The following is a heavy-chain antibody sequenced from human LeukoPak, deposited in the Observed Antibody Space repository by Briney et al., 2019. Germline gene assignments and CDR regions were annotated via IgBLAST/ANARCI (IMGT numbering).Heavy chain of an antibody. V-gene: IGHV1-24*01. Sequence: GASVKVSCKVSGYTLTELSMHWVRQAPGKGLEWMGGFDPEDGETIYAQKFQGRVTITADESTSTAYMELSSLRSEDTAVYYCARDECSSTSCLSDFDYWGQGTLVTVSS. J-gene: IGHJ4*02. CDR1: GYTLTELS. D-gene: IGHD2-2*01. CDR2: FDPEDGET. CDR3: ARDECSSTSCLSDFDY.